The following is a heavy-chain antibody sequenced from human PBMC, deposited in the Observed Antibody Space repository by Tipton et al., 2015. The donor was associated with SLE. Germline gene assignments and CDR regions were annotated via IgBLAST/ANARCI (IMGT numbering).Heavy chain of an antibody. Sequence: LRLSCTVSGGSISSYYWSWNRQPPGKGLEWIGYIYNSGSTNYNPSLKSRVTISVDTSKNQFSLKLSSVTAADTAVYYCASLDYGDYDHAFDIWGQGTRVTVSS. CDR3: ASLDYGDYDHAFDI. J-gene: IGHJ3*02. D-gene: IGHD4-17*01. V-gene: IGHV4-59*01. CDR1: GGSISSYY. CDR2: IYNSGST.